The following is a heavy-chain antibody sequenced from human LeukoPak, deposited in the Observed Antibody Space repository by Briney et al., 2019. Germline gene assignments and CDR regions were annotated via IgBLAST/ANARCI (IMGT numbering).Heavy chain of an antibody. Sequence: GGSLRLSCAASGFTFSSYGMHWVRQAPGKGLEWVAVISYDGSNKYYADSVKGRFTISRDNSKNTLYLQMNSLRAEDTAVYYCAKDSRSSGYYYVRYYYYYGMDVWGQGTTVTVSS. CDR1: GFTFSSYG. J-gene: IGHJ6*02. D-gene: IGHD3-22*01. CDR3: AKDSRSSGYYYVRYYYYYGMDV. V-gene: IGHV3-30*18. CDR2: ISYDGSNK.